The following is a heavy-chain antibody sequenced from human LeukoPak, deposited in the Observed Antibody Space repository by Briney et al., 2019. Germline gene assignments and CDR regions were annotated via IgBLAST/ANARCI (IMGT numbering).Heavy chain of an antibody. Sequence: PGGSLRLSCAASGFTVSSNYMRWVRQAPRKGLEWVSVIYSGGSTYYADSVKGRFTISRYNSTNTMYLQMNSLGAEDTAVYYRARGGYDSSGYLGQGTRVTVSS. CDR1: GFTVSSNY. J-gene: IGHJ4*02. V-gene: IGHV3-66*02. CDR2: IYSGGST. CDR3: ARGGYDSSGY. D-gene: IGHD3-22*01.